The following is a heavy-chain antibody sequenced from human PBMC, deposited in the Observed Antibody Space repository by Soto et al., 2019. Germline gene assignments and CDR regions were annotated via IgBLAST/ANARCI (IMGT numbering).Heavy chain of an antibody. CDR2: ISSFDGNT. J-gene: IGHJ4*02. V-gene: IGHV1-18*04. CDR1: GYTLSSYN. Sequence: QVQLVQSGAEVKKPGASVKVSCKASGYTLSSYNINWVRQAPGQGLEWMGMISSFDGNTNYAQNLQGRVTMTTDTSANTAYMELRSLRSDDTAVYYCAREVRFNYGVDFDYWGQGTQVTVSS. D-gene: IGHD4-17*01. CDR3: AREVRFNYGVDFDY.